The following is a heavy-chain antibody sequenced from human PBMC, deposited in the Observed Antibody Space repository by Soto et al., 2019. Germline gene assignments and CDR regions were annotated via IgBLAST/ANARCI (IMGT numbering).Heavy chain of an antibody. Sequence: PSETLSLTCTVSGGSISIYYWSWIRQPPGKGLEWIGNIYYSGSTNHNPSLKRRVTISVDTSKNQFSLKLSSVTAADTAVYYCAREKDCSSTSCYVPWFDPWGQGPQVTVS. V-gene: IGHV4-59*01. CDR1: GGSISIYY. CDR2: IYYSGST. D-gene: IGHD2-2*01. J-gene: IGHJ5*02. CDR3: AREKDCSSTSCYVPWFDP.